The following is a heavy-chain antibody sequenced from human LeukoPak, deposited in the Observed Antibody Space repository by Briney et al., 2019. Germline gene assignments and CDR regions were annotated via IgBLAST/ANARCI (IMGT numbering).Heavy chain of an antibody. CDR3: ARDAYDDASES. CDR1: GFTFSSYG. D-gene: IGHD3-3*01. Sequence: TGGSLRLSCATSGFTFSSYGMSRDRQAPGKGLEWASLISGTGGSTYYADSVKGRFTISRDNSRNMLYLQMNSLRAEDTAVYYCARDAYDDASESWGQGTLVTVSS. J-gene: IGHJ5*02. CDR2: ISGTGGST. V-gene: IGHV3-23*01.